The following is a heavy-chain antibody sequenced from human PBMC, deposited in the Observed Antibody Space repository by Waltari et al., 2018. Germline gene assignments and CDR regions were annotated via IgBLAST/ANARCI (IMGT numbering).Heavy chain of an antibody. D-gene: IGHD2-8*02. CDR3: VRLEDCTGPGGNCYSGDSFAMDV. CDR2: INHNGNI. V-gene: IGHV4-34*02. J-gene: IGHJ6*02. Sequence: QVQLQQWGAGLLQPSETLSLTCAVYGWSFRGYYWGWVRQPPGKGLEWIGEINHNGNINRNPSLRSRVTMLVDTSKSQLSLKINSVTAADTAVYYCVRLEDCTGPGGNCYSGDSFAMDVWGRGTTVTVSS. CDR1: GWSFRGYY.